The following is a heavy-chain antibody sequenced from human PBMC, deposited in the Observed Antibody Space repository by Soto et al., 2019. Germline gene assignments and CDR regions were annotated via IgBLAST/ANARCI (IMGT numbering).Heavy chain of an antibody. CDR2: FYDSGST. J-gene: IGHJ6*02. CDR3: AASAPPATNYYHAMDV. CDR1: GGSVSSGSFY. V-gene: IGHV4-61*01. Sequence: PSETLSLTCTVSGGSVSSGSFYWSWIRRPPGKGLEWIGYFYDSGSTNYNPSLRSRVTMSVDTSKNQFSLKLSSVTAADTAVYYCAASAPPATNYYHAMDVWGQGTTVTVSS. D-gene: IGHD5-12*01.